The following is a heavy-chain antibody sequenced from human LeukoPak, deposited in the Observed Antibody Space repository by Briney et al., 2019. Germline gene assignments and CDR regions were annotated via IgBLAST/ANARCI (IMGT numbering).Heavy chain of an antibody. Sequence: GGSLRLSCAASGFTFSSYSMNWVRQAPGKGLEWVSSISSSSSYIYYADSVKGRFTISRDNAKNSLYLQMNSLRAEDTAVYYCARKQGGDTMVRGVIITRNWFDPWGQGTLVTVSS. J-gene: IGHJ5*02. CDR1: GFTFSSYS. D-gene: IGHD3-10*01. CDR2: ISSSSSYI. V-gene: IGHV3-21*04. CDR3: ARKQGGDTMVRGVIITRNWFDP.